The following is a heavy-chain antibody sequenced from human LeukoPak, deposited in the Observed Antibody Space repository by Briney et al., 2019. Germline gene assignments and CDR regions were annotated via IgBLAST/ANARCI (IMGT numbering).Heavy chain of an antibody. CDR3: ARDRQDSSSWGDFDY. Sequence: PSETLSLTCTVSGGSISSYYWSLIRQPAGKGLEWIGRIYTSGSTNYNPSLKSRVTMSVDTSKNQFSLKLRSVTAADTAVYYCARDRQDSSSWGDFDYWGQGTLVTVSS. D-gene: IGHD6-13*01. J-gene: IGHJ4*02. CDR1: GGSISSYY. CDR2: IYTSGST. V-gene: IGHV4-4*07.